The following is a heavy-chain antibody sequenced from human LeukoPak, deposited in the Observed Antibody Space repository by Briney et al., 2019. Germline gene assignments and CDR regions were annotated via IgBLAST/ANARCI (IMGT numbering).Heavy chain of an antibody. CDR1: GYTFTSYG. V-gene: IGHV1-18*01. CDR3: ARDSIAAAGIFYYGMDV. CDR2: FSAYNGNT. D-gene: IGHD6-13*01. J-gene: IGHJ6*02. Sequence: ASVKVSCKASGYTFTSYGISWVRQAPGQGLEWMGWFSAYNGNTNYAQKLQGRVTMTTDTSTSTAYMELRSLRSDDTAVYYCARDSIAAAGIFYYGMDVWGQGTTVTVSS.